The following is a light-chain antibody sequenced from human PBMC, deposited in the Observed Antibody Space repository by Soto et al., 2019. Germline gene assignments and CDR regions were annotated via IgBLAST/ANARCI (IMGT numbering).Light chain of an antibody. Sequence: EIVLTQSPGTLSLSPGERATLSCRASQSVSSSYLAWYQQKPGQAPRLLIYGASSRPTGIPDRFSGSGSGTDFTLTISRLEPEDFAVYYCQQYGSSPGTTFGGGTKVEIK. V-gene: IGKV3-20*01. CDR1: QSVSSSY. CDR2: GAS. J-gene: IGKJ4*01. CDR3: QQYGSSPGTT.